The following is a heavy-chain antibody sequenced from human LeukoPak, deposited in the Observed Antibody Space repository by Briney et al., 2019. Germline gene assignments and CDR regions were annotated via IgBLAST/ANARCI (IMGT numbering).Heavy chain of an antibody. V-gene: IGHV4-59*01. D-gene: IGHD4-17*01. CDR1: GGSISSYY. J-gene: IGHJ4*02. CDR2: IYYSGST. Sequence: SETLSLTCTVSGGSISSYYWSWIRQPPGKGLEWIGYIYYSGSTNYNPSLKSRVTISVDTSKNQFSLKLSSVTAADTAVYYCARGRDYGDYASFDYWGQGTQVTVSS. CDR3: ARGRDYGDYASFDY.